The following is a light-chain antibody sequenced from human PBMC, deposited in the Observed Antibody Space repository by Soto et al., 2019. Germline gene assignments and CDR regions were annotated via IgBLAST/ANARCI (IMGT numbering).Light chain of an antibody. J-gene: IGKJ4*01. CDR3: QQRSNWLLT. CDR1: QSISSY. CDR2: DAS. V-gene: IGKV3-11*01. Sequence: EIVLTXSPATLSXSPGERATLSCRASQSISSYLAWYQQKPGQAPRLLIYDASNRATGIPARFSGSGSGTDFTLTISSLEPEDFAVYYCQQRSNWLLTFGGGTKVEIK.